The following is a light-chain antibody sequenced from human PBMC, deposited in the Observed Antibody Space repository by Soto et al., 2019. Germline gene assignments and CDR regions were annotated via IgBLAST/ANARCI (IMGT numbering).Light chain of an antibody. CDR1: SGTVTSSHY. CDR3: LLWYGGRPV. V-gene: IGLV7-46*01. CDR2: DTG. Sequence: QAVVTQEPSLTVSPGGTVTLTCDSNSGTVTSSHYPYWLQQKPGQAPRTLIYDTGKKHSWTPARFSGFILGGKAALTLSGAQPEDEADYYCLLWYGGRPVFGSGTKVTVL. J-gene: IGLJ1*01.